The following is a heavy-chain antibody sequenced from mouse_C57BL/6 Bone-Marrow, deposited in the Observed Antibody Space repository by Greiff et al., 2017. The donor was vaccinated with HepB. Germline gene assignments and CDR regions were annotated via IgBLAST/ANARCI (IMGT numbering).Heavy chain of an antibody. V-gene: IGHV1-5*01. J-gene: IGHJ2*01. CDR1: GYTFTSYW. CDR3: TSPFYYGTYFDY. Sequence: EVKVVESGTVLARPGASVKMSCKTSGYTFTSYWMHWVKQRPGQGLEWIGAINPGNSDTSYNQKFKGKAKLTAVTSASTAYMELSSLTNEDSAVYYCTSPFYYGTYFDYWGQGTTLTVSS. D-gene: IGHD1-1*01. CDR2: INPGNSDT.